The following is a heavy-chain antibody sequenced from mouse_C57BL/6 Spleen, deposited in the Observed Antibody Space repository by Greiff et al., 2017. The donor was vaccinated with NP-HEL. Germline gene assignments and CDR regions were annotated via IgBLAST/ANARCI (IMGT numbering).Heavy chain of an antibody. CDR1: GFNIKDYY. V-gene: IGHV14-1*01. D-gene: IGHD3-2*02. Sequence: VQLKESGAELVRPGASVKLSCTASGFNIKDYYMHWVKQRPEQGLEWIGRIDPEDGDTEYAPKFQGKATMTADTSSNTAYLQLSSLTSEDTAVYYCTPDSSGPDGFAYWGQGTLVTVSA. J-gene: IGHJ3*01. CDR2: IDPEDGDT. CDR3: TPDSSGPDGFAY.